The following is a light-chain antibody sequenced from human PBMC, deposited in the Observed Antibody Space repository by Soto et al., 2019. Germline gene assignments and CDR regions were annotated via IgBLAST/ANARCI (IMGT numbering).Light chain of an antibody. Sequence: EIVLTQSPGTLPLSPGERATLSCRASQSVSSNYLVWYQQKPGQAPRPLIHGASSRATGIPDRFSGSGSGTDFTLTISRLEPEDFAVYYCQQYAKSPFTFGQGTKLEIK. V-gene: IGKV3-20*01. CDR3: QQYAKSPFT. CDR1: QSVSSNY. J-gene: IGKJ2*01. CDR2: GAS.